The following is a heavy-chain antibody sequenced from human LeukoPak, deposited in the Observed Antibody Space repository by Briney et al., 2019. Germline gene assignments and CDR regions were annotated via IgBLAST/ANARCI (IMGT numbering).Heavy chain of an antibody. V-gene: IGHV1-69*13. CDR1: GGTFSSYA. D-gene: IGHD3-22*01. Sequence: GASVKVSCKASGGTFSSYAISWVRQAPGQGLEWMGGIIPIFGTANYAQKFQGRVTITADESTSTAYMELGSLRSEDTAVYYCARDRDSSGYYELGYWGQGTLVTVSS. J-gene: IGHJ4*02. CDR2: IIPIFGTA. CDR3: ARDRDSSGYYELGY.